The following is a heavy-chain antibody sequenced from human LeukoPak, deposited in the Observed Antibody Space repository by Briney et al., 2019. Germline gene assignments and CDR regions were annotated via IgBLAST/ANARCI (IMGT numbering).Heavy chain of an antibody. CDR2: IYTSGST. D-gene: IGHD3-3*01. CDR3: ARHDFWSGPQAFDI. V-gene: IGHV4-61*02. J-gene: IGHJ3*02. CDR1: GGSISSSSYY. Sequence: SETLSLTCTVSGGSISSSSYYWSWIRQPAGKGLEWIGRIYTSGSTNYNPSLKSRVTISVDTSKNQFSLKLSSVTAADTAVYYCARHDFWSGPQAFDIWGQGTMVTVSS.